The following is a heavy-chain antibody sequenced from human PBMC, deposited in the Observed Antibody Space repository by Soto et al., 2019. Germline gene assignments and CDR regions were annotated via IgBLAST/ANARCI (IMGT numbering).Heavy chain of an antibody. CDR2: IKSKTDGETT. Sequence: EVQLVESGGGLVKPGGSLRLSCAASGFTFSNAWMSWVRQAPGKGLEWVGRIKSKTDGETTDYAAPVKGRFTISRDDSKNSLYLQMNSLKTEDTAVYYCTIGLPRFDYWGQGTLVTVSS. J-gene: IGHJ4*02. CDR3: TIGLPRFDY. V-gene: IGHV3-15*01. D-gene: IGHD4-17*01. CDR1: GFTFSNAW.